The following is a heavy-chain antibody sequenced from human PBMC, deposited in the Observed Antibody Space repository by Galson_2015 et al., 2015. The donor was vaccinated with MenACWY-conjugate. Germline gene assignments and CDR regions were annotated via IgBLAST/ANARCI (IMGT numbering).Heavy chain of an antibody. CDR2: ISAYNGVT. J-gene: IGHJ4*02. CDR1: GYTFTSYG. D-gene: IGHD6-6*01. V-gene: IGHV1-18*01. Sequence: SVKVSCKASGYTFTSYGVSWVRQAPGQGLEWMGWISAYNGVTNYAQKLQGRVSMTTDTSTTSAYVELRSLTSDDTAVYYCATWGPSSYLLEYWGKGTLVTVSS. CDR3: ATWGPSSYLLEY.